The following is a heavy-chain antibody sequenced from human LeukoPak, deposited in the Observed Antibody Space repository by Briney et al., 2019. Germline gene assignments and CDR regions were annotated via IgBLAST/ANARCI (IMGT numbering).Heavy chain of an antibody. V-gene: IGHV4-4*07. CDR3: ARAPKINAGMAPADVHWFDP. Sequence: PSETLSLTCTVSGDSVGIHYWSWIRQTADKRLEFVGRVYTSGNTKYNPSLQNRATISLDKTKNEVHLTLASVTAADSAVYYCARAPKINAGMAPADVHWFDPWGHGVQVIVSS. CDR2: VYTSGNT. CDR1: GDSVGIHY. D-gene: IGHD2-2*01. J-gene: IGHJ5*02.